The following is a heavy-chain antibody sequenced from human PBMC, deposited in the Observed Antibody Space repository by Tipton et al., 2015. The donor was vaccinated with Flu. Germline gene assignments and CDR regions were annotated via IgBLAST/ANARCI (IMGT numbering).Heavy chain of an antibody. CDR2: ISSSGSTI. Sequence: SLRLSCAASGFTFSDYYMSWIRQAPGKGLEWVSYISSSGSTIYYADSVKGRFTISRDNAKKSLYLQMNILRAEDTAVYYCAREDEFYLHFDYWGQGTLVTVSS. D-gene: IGHD3-3*01. V-gene: IGHV3-11*04. CDR1: GFTFSDYY. J-gene: IGHJ4*02. CDR3: AREDEFYLHFDY.